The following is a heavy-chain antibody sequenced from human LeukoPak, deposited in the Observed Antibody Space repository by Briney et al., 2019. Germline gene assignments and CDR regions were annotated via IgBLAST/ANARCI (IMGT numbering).Heavy chain of an antibody. J-gene: IGHJ4*02. V-gene: IGHV4-4*02. CDR1: GGSINSSDW. CDR3: ARQGSSEDY. D-gene: IGHD2-2*01. Sequence: PSETLSLTCAVSGGSINSSDWWSWVRQPPGKGLEWIGEIYHSGSTNYNPSLKSRVTISVDTSKNQFSLKLSSVTAADTAVYYCARQGSSEDYWGQGTLVTVSS. CDR2: IYHSGST.